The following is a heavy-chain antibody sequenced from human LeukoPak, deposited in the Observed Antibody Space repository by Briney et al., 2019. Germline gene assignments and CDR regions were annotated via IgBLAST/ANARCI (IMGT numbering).Heavy chain of an antibody. CDR1: GGFISSYY. V-gene: IGHV4-59*01. Sequence: PSETLSLTCTVSGGFISSYYWSWIRQPPGKGLEWIGCIYYSGSTNYNPSLKSRVTISVDTSKNQFSLKLSSVTAADTAVYYCARGLRYFDWLLEAPRDYYFDYWGQGTLVTVSS. CDR2: IYYSGST. CDR3: ARGLRYFDWLLEAPRDYYFDY. D-gene: IGHD3-9*01. J-gene: IGHJ4*02.